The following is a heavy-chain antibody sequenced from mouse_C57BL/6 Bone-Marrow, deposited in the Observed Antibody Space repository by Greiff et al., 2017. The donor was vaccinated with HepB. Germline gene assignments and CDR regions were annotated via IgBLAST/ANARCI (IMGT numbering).Heavy chain of an antibody. Sequence: QVQLQQSGAELVRPGTSVKVSCKASGYAFTNYLIEWVKQRPGQGLEWIGVINPGSGGTNYNEKFKGKATLTADKSSSTAYMQLSSLTSEDSAVYFCARRDYGSSPPWYFDVWGTGTTVTGSS. J-gene: IGHJ1*03. V-gene: IGHV1-54*01. CDR1: GYAFTNYL. CDR2: INPGSGGT. D-gene: IGHD1-1*01. CDR3: ARRDYGSSPPWYFDV.